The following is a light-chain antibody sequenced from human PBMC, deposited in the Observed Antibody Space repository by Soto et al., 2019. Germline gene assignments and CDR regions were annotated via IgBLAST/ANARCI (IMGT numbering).Light chain of an antibody. CDR3: QSYGSSLSGYV. Sequence: QSVPTQPPSVSAAPGQRVTISCTGSSSNIGAGYDVHWYQQLPGTAPKLLIYGNSNRPSADPDRFSGSKSGTSASLAITGRQAEDEADYYCQSYGSSLSGYVFGTETKVTV. J-gene: IGLJ1*01. CDR1: SSNIGAGYD. CDR2: GNS. V-gene: IGLV1-40*01.